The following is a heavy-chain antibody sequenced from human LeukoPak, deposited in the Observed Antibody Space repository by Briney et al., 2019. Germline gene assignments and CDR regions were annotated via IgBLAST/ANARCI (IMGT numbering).Heavy chain of an antibody. J-gene: IGHJ4*02. CDR1: GYTFTSYE. V-gene: IGHV1-8*01. D-gene: IGHD2-2*01. CDR3: ARVNCRSSTSCYAILDY. Sequence: ASVTVSYKASGYTFTSYEINWVRQATGHGLEWMGWMNPNSGNTGYAQKFQGRVTMTRNTSISTAYMELSSLRSEDTAVYYCARVNCRSSTSCYAILDYWGQGTLVTVSS. CDR2: MNPNSGNT.